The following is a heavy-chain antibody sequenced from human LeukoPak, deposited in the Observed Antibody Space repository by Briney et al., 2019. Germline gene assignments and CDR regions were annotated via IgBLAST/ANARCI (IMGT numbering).Heavy chain of an antibody. CDR2: SGSGGST. V-gene: IGHV3-23*01. CDR3: AKGGSSGYYNHFDY. CDR1: GFTFSSYA. J-gene: IGHJ4*02. Sequence: GGSLRLSRAASGFTFSSYAMGWVRQAPGKGLEWVSTSGSGGSTYYADSVKGRFTISRDNSKNTLYLQMNSLRDEGTAVYYCAKGGSSGYYNHFDYWGQGTLVTVSS. D-gene: IGHD3-22*01.